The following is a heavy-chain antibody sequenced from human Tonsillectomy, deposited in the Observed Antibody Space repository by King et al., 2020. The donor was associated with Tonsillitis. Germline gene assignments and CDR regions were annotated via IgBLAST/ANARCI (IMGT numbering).Heavy chain of an antibody. D-gene: IGHD2-2*02. CDR1: GFTFSSYW. CDR3: ARAESYCSSTSCYKASYYFDY. Sequence: VQLVESGGGLVQPGGSLRLSCAASGFTFSSYWMHWVRQAPGKGLVWVSRINSDGSSTTYADSVKGRFTISRDNAKNTLYLQMNSLRAEDTAVYYCARAESYCSSTSCYKASYYFDYWGQGTLVTVSS. J-gene: IGHJ4*02. CDR2: INSDGSST. V-gene: IGHV3-74*01.